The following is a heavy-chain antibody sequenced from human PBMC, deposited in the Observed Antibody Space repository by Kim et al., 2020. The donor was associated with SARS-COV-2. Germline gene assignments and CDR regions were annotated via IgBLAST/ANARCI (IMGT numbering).Heavy chain of an antibody. J-gene: IGHJ4*02. D-gene: IGHD5-12*01. CDR3: ARTDGYNAPFDY. Sequence: YDPDSVKGPITIASGNSKNRLYMKMNSMRAEETAVYYCARTDGYNAPFDYWGQGTLVTVAS. V-gene: IGHV3-30*13.